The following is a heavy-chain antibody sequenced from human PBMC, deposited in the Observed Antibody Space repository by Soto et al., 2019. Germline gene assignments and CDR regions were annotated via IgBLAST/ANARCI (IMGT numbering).Heavy chain of an antibody. CDR3: AKRRGVGLTRSSLDY. V-gene: IGHV1-46*02. D-gene: IGHD1-26*01. Sequence: QVQLVQSGAEVRKPGASVKGSCKASGYTFNRHYIQWVRQAPGQGLEWMGMIDPSGGDTNYAKKFLGRVTLTSDTSTSTVYMELSSLRSEDTAVYYGAKRRGVGLTRSSLDYWGPGTLVIVSS. CDR2: IDPSGGDT. CDR1: GYTFNRHY. J-gene: IGHJ4*02.